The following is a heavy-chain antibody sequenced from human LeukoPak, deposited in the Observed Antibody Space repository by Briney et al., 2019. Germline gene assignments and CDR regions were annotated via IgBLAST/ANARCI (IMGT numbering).Heavy chain of an antibody. CDR3: ARDSGSSGWNYYYYMDV. D-gene: IGHD6-19*01. V-gene: IGHV4-39*07. J-gene: IGHJ6*03. Sequence: PSETLSLTCTVSGGSISSSSYYWGWIRQPPGKGLEWIGSIYYSGSTYYNPSLKSRVTISVDTSKNQFSLKLSSVTAADTAVYYCARDSGSSGWNYYYYMDVWGKGTTVTVSS. CDR1: GGSISSSSYY. CDR2: IYYSGST.